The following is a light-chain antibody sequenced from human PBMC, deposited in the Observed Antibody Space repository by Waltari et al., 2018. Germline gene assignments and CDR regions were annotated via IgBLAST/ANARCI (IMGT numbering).Light chain of an antibody. CDR1: NIARKS. J-gene: IGLJ1*01. CDR2: DEG. Sequence: SYVLTQAPSVSVAPGQTARVTCGGDNIARKSVQWVQKKAGQAPVLVVYDEGDRPSGIPERFSGSNSGNMATLIITRVEAGDEADYFCQVWDATTDHSYVFGAGTKVTVL. CDR3: QVWDATTDHSYV. V-gene: IGLV3-21*02.